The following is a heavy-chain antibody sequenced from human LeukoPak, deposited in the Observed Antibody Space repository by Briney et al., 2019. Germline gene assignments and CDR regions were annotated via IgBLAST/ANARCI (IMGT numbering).Heavy chain of an antibody. V-gene: IGHV3-48*03. CDR2: ISVSGSIT. CDR3: ARDEGSGNYYMDL. D-gene: IGHD3-10*01. CDR1: VFIFTSYD. J-gene: IGHJ5*02. Sequence: GGSLRLSCAASVFIFTSYDMNWVRQAAGKGLEWISYISVSGSITHYADSAKGRFTISRDNAKRSLFLQMNSLRAEDTAVYYCARDEGSGNYYMDLWGQGTLV.